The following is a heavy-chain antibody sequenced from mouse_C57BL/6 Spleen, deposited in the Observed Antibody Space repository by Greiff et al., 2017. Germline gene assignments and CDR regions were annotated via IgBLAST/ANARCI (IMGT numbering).Heavy chain of an antibody. CDR3: ARDEVLRGAMDY. CDR1: GFIFSDYY. D-gene: IGHD1-1*01. Sequence: EVKLVESEGGLVQPGSSMKLSCTASGFIFSDYYMAWVRQVPEKGLEWVANINYDGSSTYYLDSLKSRFIISRDNAKNILYLQMSSLKSEDTATYYCARDEVLRGAMDYWGQGTSVTVSS. CDR2: INYDGSST. V-gene: IGHV5-16*01. J-gene: IGHJ4*01.